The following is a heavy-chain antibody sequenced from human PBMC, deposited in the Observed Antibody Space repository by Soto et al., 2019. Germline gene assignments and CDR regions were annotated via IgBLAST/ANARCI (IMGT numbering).Heavy chain of an antibody. D-gene: IGHD6-19*01. CDR3: AGLYSSGWYGPGRY. V-gene: IGHV3-20*04. J-gene: IGHJ4*02. CDR2: INWNGGST. Sequence: GGSLRLSCAASGFTFDDYGMSWVRQAPGKGLEWVSGINWNGGSTGYADSVKGRFTISRDNAKNSLYLQMNSLRAEDTALYYCAGLYSSGWYGPGRYWGQGTLVTVSS. CDR1: GFTFDDYG.